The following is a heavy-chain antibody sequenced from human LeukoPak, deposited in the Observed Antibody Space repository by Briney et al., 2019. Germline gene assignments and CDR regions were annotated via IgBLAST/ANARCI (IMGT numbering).Heavy chain of an antibody. CDR3: AKREGYCSSTSCPNWFDP. J-gene: IGHJ5*02. V-gene: IGHV3-23*01. Sequence: GGSLRLSCAASGFTFSSYAMSWVRQAPGKGLEWVSAISGSGGSTYYADSVKGRFTISRDNSKNTLYLQMNGLRAEDTAVYYCAKREGYCSSTSCPNWFDPWGQRTLVTVSS. D-gene: IGHD2-2*01. CDR2: ISGSGGST. CDR1: GFTFSSYA.